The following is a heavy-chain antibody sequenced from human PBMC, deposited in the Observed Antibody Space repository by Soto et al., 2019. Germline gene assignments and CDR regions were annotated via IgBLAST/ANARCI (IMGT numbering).Heavy chain of an antibody. J-gene: IGHJ6*02. Sequence: QMQLVQSGPEVKKPGTSVKVSCKASGFTFTSSAVQWVRQARGQRLEWIGWIVVGSGNTNYAQKFQERVTITRDMSTSTAYMELSSLRSEDTAVYYCAATYYYDSSGYNYYYYGMDVWGQGTTVTVSS. D-gene: IGHD3-22*01. CDR2: IVVGSGNT. V-gene: IGHV1-58*01. CDR3: AATYYYDSSGYNYYYYGMDV. CDR1: GFTFTSSA.